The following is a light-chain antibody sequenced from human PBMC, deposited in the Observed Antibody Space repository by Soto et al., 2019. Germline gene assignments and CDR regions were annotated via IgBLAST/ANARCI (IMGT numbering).Light chain of an antibody. CDR3: QQYNSWPET. Sequence: EIVMTQSPAALSVSPGESATLSCRARLSFSSNLAWYHHKPGQAPRLLIYDAFTRATGIPARFSGSGSGTEFTLTISSLQSEDFAVYYCQQYNSWPETFGQGTKVEIK. J-gene: IGKJ1*01. CDR1: LSFSSN. CDR2: DAF. V-gene: IGKV3-15*01.